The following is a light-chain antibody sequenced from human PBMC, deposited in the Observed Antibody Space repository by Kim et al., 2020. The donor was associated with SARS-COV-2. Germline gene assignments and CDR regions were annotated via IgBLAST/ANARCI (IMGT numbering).Light chain of an antibody. Sequence: ESQGQTASITCSGDKLGEKYACWYQQKPGQSPVLVIYQDTKRPSGIPERFSGSNSGNTATLTISGTQAMDEADYYCQTWDSITVVFGGGTQLTVL. CDR2: QDT. V-gene: IGLV3-1*01. J-gene: IGLJ2*01. CDR1: KLGEKY. CDR3: QTWDSITVV.